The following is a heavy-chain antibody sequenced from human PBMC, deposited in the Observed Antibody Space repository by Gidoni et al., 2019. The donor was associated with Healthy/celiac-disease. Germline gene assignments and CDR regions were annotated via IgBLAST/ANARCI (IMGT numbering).Heavy chain of an antibody. J-gene: IGHJ4*02. CDR2: INHSRRT. CDR3: ARAPGYSSGWYRYYFDY. V-gene: IGHV4-34*01. CDR1: GVSFSGSY. D-gene: IGHD6-19*01. Sequence: QVQLQQWGAGLLKPSATLSLTCAVYGVSFSGSYWSRIRQPPGKGLVWIGEINHSRRTNYNPSLKSRVTISVDTSKNQFSLKLISVTAADTAVYYCARAPGYSSGWYRYYFDYWGQGTLVTVSS.